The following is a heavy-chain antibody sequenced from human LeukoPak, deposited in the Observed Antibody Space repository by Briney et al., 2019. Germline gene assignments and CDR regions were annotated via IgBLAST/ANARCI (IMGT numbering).Heavy chain of an antibody. CDR1: GFTFSSYS. Sequence: PGGSLRLSCAASGFTFSSYSMNWVRQAPGKGLEWVAFIRYDGSNKYYADSVKGRFTISRDNPKNTLYLQMNSLRAEDTAVYYCAKDLRLIVVVPAAIGYWGQGTLVTVSS. J-gene: IGHJ4*02. V-gene: IGHV3-30*02. D-gene: IGHD2-2*01. CDR3: AKDLRLIVVVPAAIGY. CDR2: IRYDGSNK.